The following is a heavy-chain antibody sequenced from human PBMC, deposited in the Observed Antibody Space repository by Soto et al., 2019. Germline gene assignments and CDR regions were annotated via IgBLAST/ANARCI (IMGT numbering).Heavy chain of an antibody. V-gene: IGHV4-34*01. CDR2: INHSGST. Sequence: SETLSLTCAVYGGSFSGYYWSWVRQPPGKGLEWIGEINHSGSTNYNPSLKSRVTISVDTSKNQFSLKLSSVTAADTAVYYCAGRDIAAHGHWFDPWGQGTPVTVSS. CDR3: AGRDIAAHGHWFDP. D-gene: IGHD6-6*01. CDR1: GGSFSGYY. J-gene: IGHJ5*02.